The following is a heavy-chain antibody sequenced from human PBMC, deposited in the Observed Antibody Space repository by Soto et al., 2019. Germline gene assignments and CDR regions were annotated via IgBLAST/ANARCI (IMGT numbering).Heavy chain of an antibody. J-gene: IGHJ5*02. CDR1: GFTFSSYC. D-gene: IGHD6-13*01. CDR2: IWYDGSNK. CDR3: ARDHLPGIAAAGLDP. V-gene: IGHV3-33*01. Sequence: PGGSQILSCAASGFTFSSYCMHWVRQAPGKGLEWVAVIWYDGSNKYYADSVKGRFTISRDNSKNTLYLQMNSLRAEDTAVYYCARDHLPGIAAAGLDPWGQGTLVTVSS.